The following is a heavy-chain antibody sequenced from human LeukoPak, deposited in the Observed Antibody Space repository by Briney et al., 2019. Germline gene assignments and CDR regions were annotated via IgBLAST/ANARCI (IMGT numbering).Heavy chain of an antibody. J-gene: IGHJ4*02. CDR3: AKSEKSYYYDSSGYYYGFFYFDY. CDR2: ISGSGGST. V-gene: IGHV3-23*01. D-gene: IGHD3-22*01. Sequence: GGSLRLSCAASGFTFSSYAMSWVRQAPGKGLEWVSAISGSGGSTYYADSVKGRFTISRDNSKNTLYLQMNSLRAEDTAVYYCAKSEKSYYYDSSGYYYGFFYFDYWGQGTLVTVSS. CDR1: GFTFSSYA.